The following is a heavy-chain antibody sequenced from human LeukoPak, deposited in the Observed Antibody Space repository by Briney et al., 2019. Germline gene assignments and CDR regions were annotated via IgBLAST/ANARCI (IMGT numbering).Heavy chain of an antibody. CDR1: GGTFSSYA. J-gene: IGHJ4*02. D-gene: IGHD3-22*01. Sequence: SVKVSCKASGGTFSSYAISWVRQAPGQGLEWMGRIIPILGIANYAQKFQGRVTITADKSTSTAYMELSSLRSEDTAVYYCARGLDDSSGYYLDYWGQGTLVTVSS. V-gene: IGHV1-69*04. CDR3: ARGLDDSSGYYLDY. CDR2: IIPILGIA.